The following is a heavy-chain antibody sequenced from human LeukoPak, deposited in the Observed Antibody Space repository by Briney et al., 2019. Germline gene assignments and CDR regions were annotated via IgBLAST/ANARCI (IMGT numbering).Heavy chain of an antibody. CDR3: VYGGGYFQH. Sequence: PGGSLRLSCAASGLTFSSYSWDWVRQAPGKGLEWVSSISSSSNNIYYADSVKGRFTISRDNGKNSLYLLMNSLRAEDTAVYYCVYGGGYFQHWGQGTLVTVSS. D-gene: IGHD4-23*01. J-gene: IGHJ1*01. CDR2: ISSSSNNI. V-gene: IGHV3-21*01. CDR1: GLTFSSYS.